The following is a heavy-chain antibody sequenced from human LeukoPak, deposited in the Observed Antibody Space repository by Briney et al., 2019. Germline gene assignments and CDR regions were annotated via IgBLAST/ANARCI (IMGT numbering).Heavy chain of an antibody. CDR3: ARSRIAARPSDY. Sequence: GTLSLTCAVSGGSISSNNWWSWVRQAPGKGLEWVSSISSSSSYIYYADSVKGRFTISRDNAKNSLYLQMNSLRAEDTAVYYCARSRIAARPSDYWGQGTLVTVSS. V-gene: IGHV3-21*01. CDR2: ISSSSSYI. J-gene: IGHJ4*02. D-gene: IGHD6-6*01. CDR1: GGSISSNN.